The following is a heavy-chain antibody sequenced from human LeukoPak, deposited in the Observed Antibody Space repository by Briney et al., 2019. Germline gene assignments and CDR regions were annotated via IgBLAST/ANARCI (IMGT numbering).Heavy chain of an antibody. V-gene: IGHV3-66*01. J-gene: IGHJ4*02. CDR2: IYSGTTT. CDR3: VRVASRAFDY. Sequence: GGSLRLSCAASRFTVSSNYMSWVRQAPGKGLEWVSIIYSGTTTYYADSVKGRFTISRDNSKNTLYLQMSSLRAEDTAVYYCVRVASRAFDYWGQGTLATVSS. CDR1: RFTVSSNY.